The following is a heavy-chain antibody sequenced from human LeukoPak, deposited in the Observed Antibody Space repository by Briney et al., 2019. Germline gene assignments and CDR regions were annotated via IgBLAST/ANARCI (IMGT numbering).Heavy chain of an antibody. D-gene: IGHD1-14*01. CDR3: ATPAPGHGFFDY. CDR1: GYTFTYRY. J-gene: IGHJ4*02. V-gene: IGHV1-45*02. CDR2: ITPFNGNT. Sequence: SVKVSCKASGYTFTYRYLHGVRQAPGQAREGMGWITPFNGNTNYAQKFQDRVTITRDRSMSTAYMELSSLRSEDTAMYYCATPAPGHGFFDYWGQGTLVTVSS.